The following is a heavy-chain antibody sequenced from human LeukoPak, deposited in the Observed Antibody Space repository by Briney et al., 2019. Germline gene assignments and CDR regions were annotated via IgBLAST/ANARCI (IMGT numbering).Heavy chain of an antibody. V-gene: IGHV3-21*01. Sequence: GGSLRLSCAASGFTFSTYNMNLVRQAPGKGLEWVSSISSSSNYIYYADSVKGRFTISRDNAKNSLYLQMNSLRAEDTDVYYCARDVGASAPDAFDIWGQGTMVTVSS. J-gene: IGHJ3*02. CDR1: GFTFSTYN. D-gene: IGHD1-26*01. CDR3: ARDVGASAPDAFDI. CDR2: ISSSSNYI.